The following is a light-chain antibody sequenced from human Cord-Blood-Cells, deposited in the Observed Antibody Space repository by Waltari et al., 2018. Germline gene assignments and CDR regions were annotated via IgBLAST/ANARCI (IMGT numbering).Light chain of an antibody. V-gene: IGKV1-33*01. CDR2: DAS. CDR3: QQYDNLPLFT. J-gene: IGKJ3*01. Sequence: DIQMNQPPSSLSACVGDRVTITCLASQDISNYLNWYQQKPGKAPKLLIYDASNLETGVPSRFSGSGSGTDFTCTISSLQPEDIATYYCQQYDNLPLFTFGPGTKVDIK. CDR1: QDISNY.